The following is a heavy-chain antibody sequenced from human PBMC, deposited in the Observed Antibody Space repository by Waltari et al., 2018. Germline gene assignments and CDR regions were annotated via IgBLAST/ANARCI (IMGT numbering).Heavy chain of an antibody. CDR1: GDTFNTYA. D-gene: IGHD2-15*01. CDR2: YIYTFGTT. CDR3: TSNTWYLPDV. V-gene: IGHV1-69*14. Sequence: QVHLAQSGTEGKTPGSSVRVSCQISGDTFNTYAVGWVRQAPGQGLDWVGRYIYTFGTTNFAERFQGRVTITADKSTNTFYMDLTSLRSDDTAIYYCTSNTWYLPDVWGQGTLVTVSS. J-gene: IGHJ4*02.